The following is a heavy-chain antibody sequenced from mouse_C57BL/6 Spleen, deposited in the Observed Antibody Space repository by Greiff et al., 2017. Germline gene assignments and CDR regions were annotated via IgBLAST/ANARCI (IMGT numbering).Heavy chain of an antibody. Sequence: VQLQQSGAELVKPGASVKLSCKASGYTFTSYWMHWVKQRPGRGLEWIGRIDPKSGGTKYNEKFKSKATLTVDKPSSTAYMQLSSLTSEDSAVYYCARSHYGYAMDYWGQGTSVTVSS. D-gene: IGHD1-1*02. CDR1: GYTFTSYW. CDR3: ARSHYGYAMDY. V-gene: IGHV1-72*01. J-gene: IGHJ4*01. CDR2: IDPKSGGT.